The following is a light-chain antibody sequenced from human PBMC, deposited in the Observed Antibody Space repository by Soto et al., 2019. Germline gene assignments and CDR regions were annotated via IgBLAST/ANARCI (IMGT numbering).Light chain of an antibody. J-gene: IGLJ3*02. V-gene: IGLV8-61*01. CDR2: RTN. Sequence: QAVVTQEPSFSVSPGGTVTLTCALSSGSVSTNNYPSWCQQTPGQAPRTLIFRTNTRSSGVPDRFSGSILGNKAALTITGAQADDDSDYYCVLYMGRGIWVFGGGTKVTVL. CDR3: VLYMGRGIWV. CDR1: SGSVSTNNY.